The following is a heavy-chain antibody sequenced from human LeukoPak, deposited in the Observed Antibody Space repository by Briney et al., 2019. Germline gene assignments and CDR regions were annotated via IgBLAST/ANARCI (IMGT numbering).Heavy chain of an antibody. D-gene: IGHD2-15*01. CDR3: AKDPFSDGGCSGGSCYVAFDI. V-gene: IGHV3-9*01. CDR2: ISWNSGSI. CDR1: GFTFDDYA. J-gene: IGHJ3*02. Sequence: GGSLRLSCAASGFTFDDYAMHWVRQAPGKGLEWVSGISWNSGSIGYADSVKGRFTISRDNAKNSLYLQMNSLRAEDTALYYCAKDPFSDGGCSGGSCYVAFDIWGQGTMVTVSS.